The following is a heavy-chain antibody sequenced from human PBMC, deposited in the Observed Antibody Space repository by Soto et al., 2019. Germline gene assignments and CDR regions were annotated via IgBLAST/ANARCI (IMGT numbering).Heavy chain of an antibody. CDR1: GFTVSSNY. V-gene: IGHV3-66*01. J-gene: IGHJ6*02. CDR3: PRESVFVYYYGMDV. D-gene: IGHD1-20*01. CDR2: IYSGGST. Sequence: EVQLVESGGGLVQPGGSLRLSCAASGFTVSSNYMSWVRQAPGKGLEWVSVIYSGGSTYYADSVKGRFTISRDNSKNTLCLQMNSLRVEDTAVYYCPRESVFVYYYGMDVWGQGTTVTGSS.